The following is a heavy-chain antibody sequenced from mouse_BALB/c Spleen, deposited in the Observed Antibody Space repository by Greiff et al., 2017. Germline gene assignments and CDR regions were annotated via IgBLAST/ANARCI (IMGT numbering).Heavy chain of an antibody. CDR2: IYPGSGST. CDR1: GYNFTSYW. Sequence: QVQLQQSGAELVKPGTSVKLSCKASGYNFTSYWINWVKLRPGQGLEWIGDIYPGSGSTNYNEKFKSKATLTVDTSSSTAYMQLSSLASEDSALYYCARDYGSEDYAMDYWGQGTSVTVSS. CDR3: ARDYGSEDYAMDY. V-gene: IGHV1-55*01. J-gene: IGHJ4*01. D-gene: IGHD1-1*01.